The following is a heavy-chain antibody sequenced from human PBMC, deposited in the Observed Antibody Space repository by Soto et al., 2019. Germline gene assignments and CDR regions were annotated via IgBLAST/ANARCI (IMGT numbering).Heavy chain of an antibody. CDR3: AKDQANYDFWSGYYEV. CDR2: ISWDGGST. J-gene: IGHJ4*02. D-gene: IGHD3-3*01. V-gene: IGHV3-43*01. CDR1: GFTFDDYT. Sequence: EVQLVESGGVVVQPGGSLRLSCAASGFTFDDYTMHWVRQAPGKGLEWVSLISWDGGSTYYADSVKGRFTISRDNSKNCLYLQMSSLRTEDTALYYCAKDQANYDFWSGYYEVWGQGTLVTVSS.